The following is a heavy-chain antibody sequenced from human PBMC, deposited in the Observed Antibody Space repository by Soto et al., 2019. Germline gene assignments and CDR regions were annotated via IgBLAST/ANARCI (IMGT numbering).Heavy chain of an antibody. CDR3: AKTSGYCSGGSCPLGYYYYMDV. CDR2: ISWNSGSI. CDR1: GFTFDDYA. D-gene: IGHD2-15*01. J-gene: IGHJ6*03. Sequence: GGSLRLSCAASGFTFDDYAMHWVRQAPGKGLEWVSGISWNSGSIGYADSVKGRFTISRDNAKNSLYLQMNSLRAEDTALYYCAKTSGYCSGGSCPLGYYYYMDVWGKGTTVTVSS. V-gene: IGHV3-9*01.